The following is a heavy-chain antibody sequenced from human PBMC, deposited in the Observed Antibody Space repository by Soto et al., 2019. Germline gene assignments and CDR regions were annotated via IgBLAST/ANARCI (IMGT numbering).Heavy chain of an antibody. Sequence: KAPRVGFKCKGMWLPRQENGQGLEWMGWISAYNGNTNYAQKLQGRVTMTTDPSTSAGSMELRSLRSDDTAVYYCARFGSWRYHNYYHYGMGV. V-gene: IGHV1-18*01. CDR1: RVGFKCKG. CDR3: ARFGSWRYHNYYHYGMGV. CDR2: ISAYNGNT. J-gene: IGHJ6*01. D-gene: IGHD6-13*01.